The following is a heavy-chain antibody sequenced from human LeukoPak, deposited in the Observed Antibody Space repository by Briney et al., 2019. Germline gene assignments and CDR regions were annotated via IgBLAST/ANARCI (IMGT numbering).Heavy chain of an antibody. Sequence: PGGSLRLSCAASGFTFSSSTMTWVRQSPGKGLEWVSSISSSSTYIYYADSVKGRFIISRDNAKNSLYLQMNSLRAEDTAVYYCAKCGSGSNFDYWGQGILVTVSS. J-gene: IGHJ4*02. CDR1: GFTFSSST. CDR2: ISSSSTYI. CDR3: AKCGSGSNFDY. V-gene: IGHV3-21*01. D-gene: IGHD3-10*01.